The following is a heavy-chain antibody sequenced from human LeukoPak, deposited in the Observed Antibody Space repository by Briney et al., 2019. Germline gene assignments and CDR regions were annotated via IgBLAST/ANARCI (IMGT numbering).Heavy chain of an antibody. J-gene: IGHJ4*02. V-gene: IGHV1-18*01. D-gene: IGHD4-11*01. CDR3: ARDKDYNLDY. CDR2: ISPYSGNT. Sequence: GASVKVSCKASGYTFPSRGISWVRQAPGQGLAWMGWISPYSGNTNYAQDFQGRVTLTTDTSATTAYMELRNLKSDDTAVYYCARDKDYNLDYWGQGTLVTVSS. CDR1: GYTFPSRG.